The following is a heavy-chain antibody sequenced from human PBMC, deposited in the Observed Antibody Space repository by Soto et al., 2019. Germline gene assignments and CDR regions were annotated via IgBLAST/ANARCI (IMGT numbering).Heavy chain of an antibody. CDR3: AREAGDTPYFDY. V-gene: IGHV3-7*01. CDR2: IKQNGNEK. CDR1: GFTFSSYA. Sequence: GGSLRLSCAASGFTFSSYAMRWVRQAPGKGLEWVANIKQNGNEKYYVDSVKGRFTISRDNAKNSLYLQMNSLRAEDTAVYYCAREAGDTPYFDYWGQGTLVTVSS. D-gene: IGHD7-27*01. J-gene: IGHJ4*02.